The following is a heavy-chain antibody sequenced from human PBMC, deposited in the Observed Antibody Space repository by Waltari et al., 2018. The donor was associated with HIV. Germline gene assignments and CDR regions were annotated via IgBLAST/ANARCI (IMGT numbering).Heavy chain of an antibody. J-gene: IGHJ6*02. CDR1: GGTFSSYA. CDR2: ISPIFGTA. Sequence: QVQLVQSGAEVKKPGSSVKVSCKASGGTFSSYAISWVRQAPGQGLEWMGGISPIFGTANYAQKFQGRVTITADESTSTAYMELSSLRSEDTAVYYCARQQDIVVVVAATPPLGMDVWGQGTTVTVSS. CDR3: ARQQDIVVVVAATPPLGMDV. V-gene: IGHV1-69*01. D-gene: IGHD2-15*01.